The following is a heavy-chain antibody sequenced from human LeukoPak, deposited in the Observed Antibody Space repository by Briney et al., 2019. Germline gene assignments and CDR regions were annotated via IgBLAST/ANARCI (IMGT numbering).Heavy chain of an antibody. CDR1: GFTFSNYA. CDR2: ISRSGSTK. Sequence: PGGSLRPSCAASGFTFSNYAMNWVRQAPGKGLEWVSSISRSGSTKYYADSVKGRFTISRDNAKNSLFLQMNSLRAEDTAVYYCAELGITMIGGVWGKGTTVTISS. V-gene: IGHV3-48*03. CDR3: AELGITMIGGV. D-gene: IGHD3-10*02. J-gene: IGHJ6*04.